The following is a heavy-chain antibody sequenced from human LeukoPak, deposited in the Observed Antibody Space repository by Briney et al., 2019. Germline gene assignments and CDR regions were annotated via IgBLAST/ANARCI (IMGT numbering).Heavy chain of an antibody. J-gene: IGHJ4*02. Sequence: GSVKVSCKASGYTFTGYYMHWVRQAPGQGLEWMGWINTKRGGTNYVQKFQGRVTMTRDTSISTGYMELSRLRSDDTAVYYCARGYEDIVDYWGQGTLVTVST. CDR3: ARGYEDIVDY. V-gene: IGHV1-2*02. D-gene: IGHD5-12*01. CDR1: GYTFTGYY. CDR2: INTKRGGT.